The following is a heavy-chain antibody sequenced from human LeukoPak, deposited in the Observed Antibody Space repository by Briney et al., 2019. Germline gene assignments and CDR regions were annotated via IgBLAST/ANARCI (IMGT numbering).Heavy chain of an antibody. J-gene: IGHJ4*02. CDR2: VYPGDSDT. V-gene: IGHV5-51*01. CDR1: GYRFTSYW. Sequence: GESLKISFQASGYRFTSYWIVWVRPTPGKGLEWMGIVYPGDSDTRYNPSFQGQVSISADKSIATAYLHLSDLKASDTAIYYCGRHMNNLQLWLDYWGQGTVVTVSS. D-gene: IGHD1/OR15-1a*01. CDR3: GRHMNNLQLWLDY.